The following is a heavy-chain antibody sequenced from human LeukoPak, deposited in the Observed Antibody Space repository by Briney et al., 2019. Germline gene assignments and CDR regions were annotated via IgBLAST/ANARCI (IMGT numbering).Heavy chain of an antibody. Sequence: ASVKVSCKASGYTFTSYDINWVRQATGQGLEWMGWMNPNSGSTGYTQKFQGRVTMTRNTSISTAYMELSSLRSEDTAVYYCARGRWSYSSSWNFDPWGQGTLVTVSS. CDR3: ARGRWSYSSSWNFDP. V-gene: IGHV1-8*01. CDR1: GYTFTSYD. D-gene: IGHD6-13*01. CDR2: MNPNSGST. J-gene: IGHJ5*02.